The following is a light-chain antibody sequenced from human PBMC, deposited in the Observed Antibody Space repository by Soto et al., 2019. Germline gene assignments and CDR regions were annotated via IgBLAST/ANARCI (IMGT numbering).Light chain of an antibody. CDR1: ISDVGGHGY. V-gene: IGLV2-14*01. CDR3: FAFTSHSSHYV. Sequence: QSALTQPASVSGSPGQSITISCTGTISDVGGHGYVSWYQQHPGKAHKLMIYGVTYPPSGVSDRFSGSKSGNTASLTISGLQAEDEADYYCFAFTSHSSHYVFGTGTKLTVL. J-gene: IGLJ1*01. CDR2: GVT.